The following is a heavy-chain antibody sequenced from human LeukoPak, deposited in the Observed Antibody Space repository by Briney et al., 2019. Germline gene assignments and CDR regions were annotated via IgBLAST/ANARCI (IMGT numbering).Heavy chain of an antibody. CDR2: IYYSGST. J-gene: IGHJ4*02. CDR1: GGSISSGGYS. CDR3: ASEDVDTEKFDY. Sequence: SETLSLTCAVSGGSISSGGYSWSWIRQPPGKGLEWIGYIYYSGSTYYNPSLKSRVTISVDTSKNQFSLKLSSVTAADTAVYYCASEDVDTEKFDYWGQGTLVTVSS. V-gene: IGHV4-30-4*07. D-gene: IGHD5-18*01.